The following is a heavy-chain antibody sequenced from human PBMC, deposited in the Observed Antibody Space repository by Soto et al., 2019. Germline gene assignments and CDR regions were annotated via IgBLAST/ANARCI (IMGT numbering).Heavy chain of an antibody. CDR1: GFTFSSYA. Sequence: EVQLLESGGGLVQPGGSLRLSCAASGFTFSSYAMSWVRQAPGKGLEWVSAISGSGGSTYYADSVKGRFTISRDNSKNTLYLQMNSLRAEDTAVYYCAKNSNPRYYYYYGMDVWGQGTTVTVSS. D-gene: IGHD4-4*01. V-gene: IGHV3-23*01. CDR3: AKNSNPRYYYYYGMDV. J-gene: IGHJ6*02. CDR2: ISGSGGST.